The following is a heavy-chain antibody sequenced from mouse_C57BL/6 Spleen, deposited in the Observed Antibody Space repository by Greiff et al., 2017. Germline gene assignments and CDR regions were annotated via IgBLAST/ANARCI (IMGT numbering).Heavy chain of an antibody. Sequence: QVQLQQSGPELVKPGASVKISCKASGYAFSSSWMNWVKQRPGKGLEWIGRIYPGDGDTNYNGKFKGKATLTADNSSSTAYMQLSSLTSEDSAVYFCAKGGTGYPYFDYWGQGTTLTVSS. D-gene: IGHD3-2*02. CDR2: IYPGDGDT. CDR3: AKGGTGYPYFDY. V-gene: IGHV1-82*01. J-gene: IGHJ2*01. CDR1: GYAFSSSW.